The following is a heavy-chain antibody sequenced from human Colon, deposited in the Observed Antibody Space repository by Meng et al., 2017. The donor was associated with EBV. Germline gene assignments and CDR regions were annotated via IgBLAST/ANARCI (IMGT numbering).Heavy chain of an antibody. V-gene: IGHV4-34*01. D-gene: IGHD3-10*01. Sequence: QVQLQPWGAGLLKPSETLSRSCAVYGGSFRDYYWTWFRHPPGKGLEWIGEIDHRGNTKYNPSLKSRVTISLDTSKKQFSLKVSSVTAADSAVYYCARRGPSGNFSPWSQGALVTVSS. CDR3: ARRGPSGNFSP. CDR2: IDHRGNT. J-gene: IGHJ5*02. CDR1: GGSFRDYY.